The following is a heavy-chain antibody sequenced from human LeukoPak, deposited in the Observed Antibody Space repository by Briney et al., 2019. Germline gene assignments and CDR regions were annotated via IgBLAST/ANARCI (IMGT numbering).Heavy chain of an antibody. V-gene: IGHV5-51*01. J-gene: IGHJ4*02. D-gene: IGHD6-19*01. CDR1: GYSFTSYW. CDR2: INPGDSET. Sequence: GESLKISCKGSGYSFTSYWIGWVRQMPGKGPEWMGIINPGDSETRYSPSFQGQATISADKSISTAYLQWSSLKASDTAMYYCARPGGTGWYYFDYWGQGTLVTVSS. CDR3: ARPGGTGWYYFDY.